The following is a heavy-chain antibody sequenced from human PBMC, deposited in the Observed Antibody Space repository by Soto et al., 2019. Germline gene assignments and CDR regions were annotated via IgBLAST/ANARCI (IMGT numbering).Heavy chain of an antibody. CDR2: ISWNSGSI. Sequence: GGSLRLSCAASGFTFDDYAMHWVRQAPGKGLEWVSGISWNSGSIGYADSVKGRFTISGDNAKNSLYLQMNSLRAEDTALYYCAKVSYEYSGYEAPNFDYWGQGTLVTVSS. CDR1: GFTFDDYA. D-gene: IGHD5-12*01. V-gene: IGHV3-9*01. J-gene: IGHJ4*02. CDR3: AKVSYEYSGYEAPNFDY.